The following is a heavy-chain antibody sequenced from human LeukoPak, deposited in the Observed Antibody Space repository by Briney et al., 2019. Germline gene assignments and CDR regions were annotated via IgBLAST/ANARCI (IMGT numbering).Heavy chain of an antibody. CDR2: IYYSRST. CDR1: GGSISSSSYY. Sequence: KPSETLSLTCTVSGGSISSSSYYWGWIRQPPGKGLEWIGSIYYSRSTYYNPSLKSRVTISVDTSKNQFSLKLSSVTAADTAVYYCARRSSRVRGVISPFDYWGQGTLVTVSS. V-gene: IGHV4-39*01. J-gene: IGHJ4*02. D-gene: IGHD3-10*01. CDR3: ARRSSRVRGVISPFDY.